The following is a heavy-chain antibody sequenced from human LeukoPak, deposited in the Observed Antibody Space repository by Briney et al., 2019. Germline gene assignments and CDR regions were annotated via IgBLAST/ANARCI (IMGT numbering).Heavy chain of an antibody. D-gene: IGHD4-17*01. CDR1: GFTFSSYS. CDR3: ARFGDYVARWFDP. Sequence: PGGSLRLSCAASGFTFSSYSMNWVRQAPGKGLEWVSSISSSSSYIYYADSVKGRFTISRDNAKNSLYLQMNSLRAEDTAVYYCARFGDYVARWFDPWGQGTLVTVSS. CDR2: ISSSSSYI. J-gene: IGHJ5*02. V-gene: IGHV3-21*01.